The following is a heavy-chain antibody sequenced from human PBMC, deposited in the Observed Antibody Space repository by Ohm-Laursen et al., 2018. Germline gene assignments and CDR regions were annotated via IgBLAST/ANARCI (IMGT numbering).Heavy chain of an antibody. CDR1: GYTFTSYD. CDR3: GRAVRNQLLTDP. J-gene: IGHJ5*02. Sequence: SVKVSCKASGYTFTSYDITWVRQASGQGPEWIGWLNPVSGNSNFGQKFRDRVTVTSDTSISTAYMELSGLTSDDTATYYCGRAVRNQLLTDPWGQGTLVTVTS. D-gene: IGHD1-7*01. CDR2: LNPVSGNS. V-gene: IGHV1-8*01.